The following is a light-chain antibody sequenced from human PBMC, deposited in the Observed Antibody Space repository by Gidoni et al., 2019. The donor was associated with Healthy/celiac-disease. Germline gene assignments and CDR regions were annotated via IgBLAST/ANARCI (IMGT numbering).Light chain of an antibody. V-gene: IGKV1-5*03. CDR1: QSISSW. CDR2: KAS. CDR3: QQYNSYSPET. J-gene: IGKJ2*01. Sequence: DIQITQSPSTLSASVGDRVTITCRASQSISSWLVSYQQKPGKAPKLLIYKASSLESGVPSRLSGSGSGTEFTLTISSLKPDDFETYYCQQYNSYSPETFGQGAKLGIK.